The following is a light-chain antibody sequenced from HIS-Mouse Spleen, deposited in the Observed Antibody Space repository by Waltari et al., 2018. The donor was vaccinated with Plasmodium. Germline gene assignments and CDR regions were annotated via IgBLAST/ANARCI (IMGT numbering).Light chain of an antibody. CDR2: QDS. CDR1: KLGDKY. V-gene: IGLV3-1*01. J-gene: IGLJ2*01. Sequence: SYELTQPPSVSVSPGQTASITCSGAKLGDKYACWYQQTPGQSPVLVTYQDSKRPSGIPERFSGSNSGNTATLTISGTQAMDEADYYCQAWDSSTVVFGGGTKLTVL. CDR3: QAWDSSTVV.